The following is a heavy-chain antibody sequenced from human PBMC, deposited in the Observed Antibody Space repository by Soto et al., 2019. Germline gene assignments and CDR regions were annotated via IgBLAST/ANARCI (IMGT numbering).Heavy chain of an antibody. V-gene: IGHV4-4*02. D-gene: IGHD1-7*01. CDR2: IYRTGST. CDR3: ASRDPGTSVDY. Sequence: SETLSLTCAVSGGSFTINNWWTWVRQPPGQGLEWIGEIYRTGSTNYNPSLKSRVTISLDKSENQFSLKVTSLTAADTAVYYCASRDPGTSVDYWGQGTLVTVSS. J-gene: IGHJ4*02. CDR1: GGSFTINNW.